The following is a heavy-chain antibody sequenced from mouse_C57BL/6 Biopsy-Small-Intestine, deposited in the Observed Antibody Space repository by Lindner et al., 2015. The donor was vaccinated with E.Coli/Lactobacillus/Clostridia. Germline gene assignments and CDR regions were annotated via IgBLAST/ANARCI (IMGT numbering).Heavy chain of an antibody. J-gene: IGHJ2*01. Sequence: VQLQESGAELVRPGTSVKVSCKASGYAFTNYLIEWIKQRPGQGLEWIGLINPGSGGSNYNEKFKGKATLTADKSSSSAYMHLSSLTPEDSAVYFCARGAGSFDYWGQGTTLTVSS. D-gene: IGHD3-3*01. V-gene: IGHV1-54*01. CDR1: GYAFTNYL. CDR2: INPGSGGS. CDR3: ARGAGSFDY.